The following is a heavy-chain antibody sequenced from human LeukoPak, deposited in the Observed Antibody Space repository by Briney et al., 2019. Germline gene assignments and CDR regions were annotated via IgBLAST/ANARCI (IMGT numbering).Heavy chain of an antibody. CDR1: GGTLSSYA. J-gene: IGHJ6*03. V-gene: IGHV1-69*05. CDR3: ARSPRITGSLDYYYYMDV. CDR2: IIPMFGTA. D-gene: IGHD1-20*01. Sequence: GASVKVSFKASGGTLSSYAFNWVRQAPGQGLEWMGGIIPMFGTATYAQNLQGRVTITTDESTTTTYMELSSLRAEDTAVYYCARSPRITGSLDYYYYMDVWGKGTTVTVFS.